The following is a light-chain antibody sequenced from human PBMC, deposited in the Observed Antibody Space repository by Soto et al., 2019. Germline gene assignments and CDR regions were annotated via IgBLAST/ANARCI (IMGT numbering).Light chain of an antibody. CDR3: SSYTSSLSYV. J-gene: IGLJ1*01. CDR1: SSDVGGYNY. V-gene: IGLV2-14*01. CDR2: DVS. Sequence: QSALTQPASVSGSPGQSITISCTGTSSDVGGYNYVSWYQQHPGKAPKLMIYDVSNRPSGVSNRFSGSKSGNTASLTISGLQAEDEADYYCSSYTSSLSYVFGTGTKLTVL.